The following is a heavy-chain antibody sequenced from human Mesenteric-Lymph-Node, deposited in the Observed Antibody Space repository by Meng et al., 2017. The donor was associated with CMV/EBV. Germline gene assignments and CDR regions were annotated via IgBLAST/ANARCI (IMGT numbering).Heavy chain of an antibody. D-gene: IGHD6-13*01. CDR2: ISGSGGST. Sequence: CAASGFTFSSYAMSWVRQAPGKGLEWVSAISGSGGSTYYADSVKGRFTISRDNSKNTLYLQMNSLRAEDTAVYYCARDRGIPAYYFDYWGQGALVTVSS. CDR1: GFTFSSYA. V-gene: IGHV3-23*01. CDR3: ARDRGIPAYYFDY. J-gene: IGHJ4*02.